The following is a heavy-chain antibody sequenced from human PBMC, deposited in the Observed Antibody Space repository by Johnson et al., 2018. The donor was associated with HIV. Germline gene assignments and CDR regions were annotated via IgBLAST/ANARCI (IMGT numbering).Heavy chain of an antibody. CDR2: MGTAGDR. CDR3: ARDRTSQRWELLPDDAFDI. Sequence: MQLVESGGGVVQPGGSLTLSCAASGFTFSNSDMHWVRQPTGQGLEWVSGMGTAGDRHYADSVNGRFTVSRENAKNSLHLQMNNLRAGDTAVYYCARDRTSQRWELLPDDAFDIWGQGIKVTVSS. D-gene: IGHD1-26*01. V-gene: IGHV3-13*01. CDR1: GFTFSNSD. J-gene: IGHJ3*02.